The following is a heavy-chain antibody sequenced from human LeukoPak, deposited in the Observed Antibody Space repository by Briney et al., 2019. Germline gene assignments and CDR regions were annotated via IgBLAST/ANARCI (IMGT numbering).Heavy chain of an antibody. CDR3: AKNQWDLLLGFRPIDY. CDR2: INGDGSST. D-gene: IGHD1-26*01. J-gene: IGHJ4*02. CDR1: GFAFSTYW. V-gene: IGHV3-74*01. Sequence: HPGGSLRLSCAASGFAFSTYWMHWVRQAPGKGLGWVSRINGDGSSTNYADSVKGRFTISRDNSKNTLYLQMNSLRAEDTAVYYCAKNQWDLLLGFRPIDYWGQGTLVTVSS.